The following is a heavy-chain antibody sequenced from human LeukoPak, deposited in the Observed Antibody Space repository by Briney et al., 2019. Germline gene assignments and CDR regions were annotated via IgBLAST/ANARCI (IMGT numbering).Heavy chain of an antibody. Sequence: GGSLRLSCAASGFTFSSYNMNWVRQAPGKGPEWVSSITSSSSYIYYADSVKGRFTISRDNSNNTLYLQMNSLRPEDTAVYYCAKDGGYSYGDYYFYYMDVWGKGTTVTISS. CDR1: GFTFSSYN. V-gene: IGHV3-21*01. D-gene: IGHD5-18*01. CDR3: AKDGGYSYGDYYFYYMDV. J-gene: IGHJ6*03. CDR2: ITSSSSYI.